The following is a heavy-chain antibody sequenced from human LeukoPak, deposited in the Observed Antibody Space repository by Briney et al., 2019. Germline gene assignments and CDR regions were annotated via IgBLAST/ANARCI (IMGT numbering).Heavy chain of an antibody. D-gene: IGHD3-10*01. CDR1: GGTFSSYA. V-gene: IGHV1-69*05. J-gene: IGHJ6*02. Sequence: ASVKVSCKASGGTFSSYAISWVRQAPGQGLEWMGGIIPIFGTANYAQKFQGRVTITTDESTSTAYMELSSLRSEDTAVYYCARGGLLWFGEPFGMDVWGPGTTVTVSS. CDR3: ARGGLLWFGEPFGMDV. CDR2: IIPIFGTA.